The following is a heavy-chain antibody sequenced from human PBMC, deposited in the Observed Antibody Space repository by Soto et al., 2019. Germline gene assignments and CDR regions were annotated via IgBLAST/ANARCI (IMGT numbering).Heavy chain of an antibody. CDR2: IIPILGIA. J-gene: IGHJ4*02. Sequence: QVQLVQSGAEVKKPGSSVKVSCKASGGTFSSYTISWVRQAPGQGLEWMGRIIPILGIANYAQKFQGRVTITADKSTSTAYMELSSLRSEDTAVYYCAREGSSGRGYFDYWGQGTLVTVSS. D-gene: IGHD6-19*01. CDR1: GGTFSSYT. CDR3: AREGSSGRGYFDY. V-gene: IGHV1-69*08.